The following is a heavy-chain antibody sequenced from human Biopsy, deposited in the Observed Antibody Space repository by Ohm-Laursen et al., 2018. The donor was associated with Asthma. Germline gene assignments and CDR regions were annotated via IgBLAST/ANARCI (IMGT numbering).Heavy chain of an antibody. CDR3: ARAVDYSHYYGIDV. CDR1: CPTFNSAG. V-gene: IGHV1-18*01. CDR2: ISVYNGNT. Sequence: ASVSPSRQPSCPTFNSAGITCVRQAPGQGLEWMGWISVYNGNTKVAQKLQDRVTMITDTSTSTAYMELRSLRSDDTAVYFCARAVDYSHYYGIDVWGQGTTVTVS. D-gene: IGHD3-10*01. J-gene: IGHJ6*02.